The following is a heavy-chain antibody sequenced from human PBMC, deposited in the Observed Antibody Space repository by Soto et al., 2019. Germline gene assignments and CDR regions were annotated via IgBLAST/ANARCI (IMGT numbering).Heavy chain of an antibody. CDR3: ASRPPDVDYYGFFDY. CDR2: INQDGSEK. CDR1: GFTFSRHW. D-gene: IGHD4-17*01. V-gene: IGHV3-7*03. J-gene: IGHJ4*01. Sequence: GGSLRLSCAASGFTFSRHWMSWVRQAPGMGLEWVAKINQDGSEKYYVDSVKGRFTISRDNPKNSLFLQMNSLGDEDTAIYYCASRPPDVDYYGFFDYWGPGALVTVSS.